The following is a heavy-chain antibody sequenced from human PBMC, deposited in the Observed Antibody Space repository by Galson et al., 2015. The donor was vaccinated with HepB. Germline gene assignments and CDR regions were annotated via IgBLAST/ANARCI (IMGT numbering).Heavy chain of an antibody. CDR1: GFTFSSYA. CDR3: ANKRSGWYVFDY. Sequence: SLRLSCAASGFTFSSYAMNWVRQAPGKGLEWVSSIGNSGGYTYYADSVKGRFTISRDNSKNTLYLQMNSLRAEDTAVYYCANKRSGWYVFDYWGQGTLVTVSS. J-gene: IGHJ4*02. CDR2: IGNSGGYT. V-gene: IGHV3-23*01. D-gene: IGHD6-19*01.